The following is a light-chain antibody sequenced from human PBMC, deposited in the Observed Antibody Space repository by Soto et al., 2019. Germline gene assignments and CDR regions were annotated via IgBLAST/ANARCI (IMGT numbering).Light chain of an antibody. CDR2: EVF. CDR3: NSYAGNSWV. V-gene: IGLV2-8*01. Sequence: QSALTQPPSASGSPGQPVSISCTGTSGDVGGYNRVSWYQHHPGKAPKLIIYEVFKRPSGVPDRFSGSKSGNTASLTVSGLQAEDEADYYCNSYAGNSWVFGGGTKLTVL. CDR1: SGDVGGYNR. J-gene: IGLJ3*02.